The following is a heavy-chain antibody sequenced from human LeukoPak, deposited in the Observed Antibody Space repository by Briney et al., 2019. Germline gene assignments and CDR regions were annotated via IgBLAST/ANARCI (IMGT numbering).Heavy chain of an antibody. D-gene: IGHD3-10*01. V-gene: IGHV3-20*04. CDR3: VRSITMFQH. J-gene: IGHJ1*01. CDR2: ITSNGANT. CDR1: GFTFDDYG. Sequence: GGSLRLSCVASGFTFDDYGMTWVREAPGKGLEWVSGITSNGANTGYADAVKGRFTISRDSAKNSLYLQMNSLRAEDTALYYCVRSITMFQHWGQGTLVTVSS.